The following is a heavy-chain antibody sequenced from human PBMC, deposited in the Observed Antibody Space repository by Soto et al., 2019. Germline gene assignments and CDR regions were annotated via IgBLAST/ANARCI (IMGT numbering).Heavy chain of an antibody. CDR1: GGSVSSGSYY. CDR3: ARGSCSSTSCYIPNWCHP. D-gene: IGHD2-2*02. J-gene: IGHJ5*02. Sequence: SETLSLTCTVSGGSVSSGSYYWSWLPQPPGKGLEWIGYIYYSGSTNYNPSLKSRVTISVDTSKNQFSLKLSSVAAADTAVYYCARGSCSSTSCYIPNWCHPGGRGTLVT. CDR2: IYYSGST. V-gene: IGHV4-61*01.